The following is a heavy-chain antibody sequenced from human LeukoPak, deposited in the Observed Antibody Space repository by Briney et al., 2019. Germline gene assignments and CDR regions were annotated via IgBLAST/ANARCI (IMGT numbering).Heavy chain of an antibody. CDR3: ATQQSTVYDILTGSWFDA. D-gene: IGHD3-9*01. CDR2: INHSGST. CDR1: GGSFSGYF. V-gene: IGHV4-34*01. J-gene: IGHJ5*02. Sequence: PSETLSLTCALYGGSFSGYFWSWIRQPPGKGLEWIGEINHSGSTNYNTSLKSRATISVETTKDQFSLKLSSLTAGDTAVYYCATQQSTVYDILTGSWFDAWGQGTLVTVS.